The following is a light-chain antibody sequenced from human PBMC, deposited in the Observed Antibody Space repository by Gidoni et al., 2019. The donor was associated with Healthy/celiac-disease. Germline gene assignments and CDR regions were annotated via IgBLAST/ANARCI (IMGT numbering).Light chain of an antibody. CDR2: AAA. J-gene: IGKJ4*01. CDR3: QQSYSTPLT. Sequence: DNQMCQSPSYLSASVGDRVTITCRASQSISSYLDWYQQEPGKAHKLLIYAAASLQSGVPSRGSGSGTRTDFTLTISSLQPEDFATYYCQQSYSTPLTFGGGTRVEIK. CDR1: QSISSY. V-gene: IGKV1-39*01.